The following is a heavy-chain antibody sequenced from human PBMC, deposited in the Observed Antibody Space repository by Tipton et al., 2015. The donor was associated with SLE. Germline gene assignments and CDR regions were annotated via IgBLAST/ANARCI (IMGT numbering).Heavy chain of an antibody. CDR3: AREVIAVAGPARPE. D-gene: IGHD6-19*01. J-gene: IGHJ4*02. V-gene: IGHV4-31*03. Sequence: TLSLTCSVSGGSVSSGRYYWTWIRQHPGKGLEWIGYIYYSGSTYYNPSLKSRVTISVDTSKNQFSLKLSSVTAADTAVYYCAREVIAVAGPARPEWGQGTLVTVSS. CDR1: GGSVSSGRYY. CDR2: IYYSGST.